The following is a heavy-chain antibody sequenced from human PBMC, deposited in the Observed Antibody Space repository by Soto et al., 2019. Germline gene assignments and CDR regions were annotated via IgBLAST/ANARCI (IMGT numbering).Heavy chain of an antibody. CDR1: GINFAGYT. V-gene: IGHV3-21*04. D-gene: IGHD3-16*01. CDR2: ISGENTYI. J-gene: IGHJ4*02. Sequence: NPGGSLRLSCAVSGINFAGYTMSWVRQAPGKGLEWVSSISGENTYIYYADAVKGRFTISRDNAKDSVYLEMNRLRSEDTARYYCASAMIMGWSPQGYWGQGTPVTVSS. CDR3: ASAMIMGWSPQGY.